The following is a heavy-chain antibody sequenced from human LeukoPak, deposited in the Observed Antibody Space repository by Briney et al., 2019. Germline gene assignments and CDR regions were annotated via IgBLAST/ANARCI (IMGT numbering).Heavy chain of an antibody. CDR2: IYSGGST. CDR1: GFTFSSYE. V-gene: IGHV3-53*01. J-gene: IGHJ6*03. D-gene: IGHD3-3*01. CDR3: ARVRSDYDFWSGYSRYYYYYMDV. Sequence: GGSLRLSCAASGFTFSSYEMNWVRQAPGKGLEWVSVIYSGGSTYYADSVKGRFTISRDNSKNTLYLQMNSLRAEDTAVYYCARVRSDYDFWSGYSRYYYYYMDVWGKGTTVTVSS.